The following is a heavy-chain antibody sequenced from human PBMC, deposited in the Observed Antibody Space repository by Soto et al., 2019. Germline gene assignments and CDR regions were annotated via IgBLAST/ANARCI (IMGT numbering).Heavy chain of an antibody. D-gene: IGHD3-22*01. CDR3: AREGIRITMIVAVTGFAFDI. J-gene: IGHJ3*02. Sequence: GXSVNASCKASVYTFTGYYMHWVRQAPGQGLEWMGWINPNSGGTNYAQKFQGRVTMTRDTSISTAYMELSRLRSDDTAVYYCAREGIRITMIVAVTGFAFDIWGQGTMVTVSS. CDR2: INPNSGGT. V-gene: IGHV1-2*02. CDR1: VYTFTGYY.